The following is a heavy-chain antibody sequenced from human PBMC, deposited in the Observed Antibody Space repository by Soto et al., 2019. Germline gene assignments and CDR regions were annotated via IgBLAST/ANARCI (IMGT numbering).Heavy chain of an antibody. J-gene: IGHJ4*02. Sequence: SETLSLTCTVSGGSISSSSYYWGWIRQPPGKGLEWIGSIYYSGSTYYNPSRKSRVTISVDTSKNQFSLKLSSVTAADTAVYYCGIFHYSSVWDFWGKGTLVTVSS. D-gene: IGHD6-25*01. CDR2: IYYSGST. CDR1: GGSISSSSYY. CDR3: GIFHYSSVWDF. V-gene: IGHV4-39*01.